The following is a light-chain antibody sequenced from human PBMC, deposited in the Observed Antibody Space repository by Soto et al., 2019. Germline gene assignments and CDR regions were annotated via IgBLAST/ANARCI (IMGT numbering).Light chain of an antibody. CDR1: QSVSSSY. V-gene: IGKV3-20*01. Sequence: EIVVTQSAGTLSLSPGERATLSCRASQSVSSSYLAWYQQKPGQAPRLLIYGASSRATGIPDRVSGSGAGTDFTLTISRLEPADVAVYYCQQYGSSQWTFGQGTKVDI. CDR3: QQYGSSQWT. CDR2: GAS. J-gene: IGKJ1*01.